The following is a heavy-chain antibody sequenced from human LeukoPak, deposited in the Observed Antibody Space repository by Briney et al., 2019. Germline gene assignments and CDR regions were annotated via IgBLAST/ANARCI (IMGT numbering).Heavy chain of an antibody. CDR1: GYTFTSYD. D-gene: IGHD3-10*01. Sequence: ASVKVSCKASGYTFTSYDINWAPQATGQGLEWMGWMNTNSGNTGYAQKFQGRVTITRHASISTAYMELSSLRSEDTAVYYCARDASGGRRDDAFDIWGQGTMVTVSS. CDR3: ARDASGGRRDDAFDI. J-gene: IGHJ3*02. CDR2: MNTNSGNT. V-gene: IGHV1-8*03.